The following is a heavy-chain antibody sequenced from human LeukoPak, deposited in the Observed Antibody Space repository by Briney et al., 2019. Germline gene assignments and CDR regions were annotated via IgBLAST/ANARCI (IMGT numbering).Heavy chain of an antibody. D-gene: IGHD2-21*01. Sequence: GGSLRLSCAASGFTFSNYEMNWIRQAPGKGLEWVSYISTSGGTIYYADSVQGRFTISRDNAKNSLYLQMNSLRAEDTAVYYCARDSGAGNTVDESAFDYWGQGALVTVSS. CDR2: ISTSGGTI. CDR3: ARDSGAGNTVDESAFDY. CDR1: GFTFSNYE. V-gene: IGHV3-48*03. J-gene: IGHJ4*02.